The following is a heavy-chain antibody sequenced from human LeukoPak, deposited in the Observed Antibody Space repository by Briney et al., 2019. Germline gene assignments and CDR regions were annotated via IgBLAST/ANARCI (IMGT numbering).Heavy chain of an antibody. CDR3: ARANYGAVDYFDY. Sequence: PGGSLRLSCAASGFTVSSNYMSRVRQAPGKGLEWVPVIYSGGSTYYADSVKGRFTISRDNSKNTLYLQMNSLRAEDTAVYYCARANYGAVDYFDYWGQGTLVTVSS. J-gene: IGHJ4*02. V-gene: IGHV3-53*05. D-gene: IGHD4-17*01. CDR1: GFTVSSNY. CDR2: IYSGGST.